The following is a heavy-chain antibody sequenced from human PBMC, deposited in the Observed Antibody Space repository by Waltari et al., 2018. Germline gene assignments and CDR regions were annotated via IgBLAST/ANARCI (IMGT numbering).Heavy chain of an antibody. Sequence: QVQLQQWGAGLLKPSETLSLTCAVYGGSFSGYFWSWIRQPPEKGLEWIGEINHSGSTNYNPSLKSRVTISVDTSKNQFSLRLSSVTAADTAVYYCARRMVQALRRPGCFDPWGQGTLVTVSS. J-gene: IGHJ5*02. V-gene: IGHV4-34*01. CDR3: ARRMVQALRRPGCFDP. CDR1: GGSFSGYF. CDR2: INHSGST. D-gene: IGHD3-10*01.